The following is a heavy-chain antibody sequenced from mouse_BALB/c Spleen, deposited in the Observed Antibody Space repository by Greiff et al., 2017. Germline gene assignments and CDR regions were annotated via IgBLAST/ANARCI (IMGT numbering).Heavy chain of an antibody. CDR1: GYSFTGYY. J-gene: IGHJ4*01. CDR3: ARYDGYYYAMDY. D-gene: IGHD2-3*01. Sequence: LVKTGASVKISCKASGYSFTGYYMHWVKQSHGKSLEWIGYISCYNGATSYNQKFKGKATFTVDTSSSTAYMQFNSLTSEDSAVYYYARYDGYYYAMDYWGQGTSVTVSS. V-gene: IGHV1S34*01. CDR2: ISCYNGAT.